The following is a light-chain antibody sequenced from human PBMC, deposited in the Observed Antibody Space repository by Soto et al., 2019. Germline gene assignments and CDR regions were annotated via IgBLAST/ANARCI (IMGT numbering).Light chain of an antibody. CDR3: QSYDSSLNGVV. J-gene: IGLJ2*01. V-gene: IGLV1-40*01. CDR2: GNS. CDR1: RSNIGAGYD. Sequence: QSVLTQPPSVSGAPGKRVTISCTGSRSNIGAGYDVHWYQQLPGTAPKLLIYGNSNRPSGVPDRFSGSKSGTSASLAITGLQAEDEADYYCQSYDSSLNGVVFGGGTKVTVL.